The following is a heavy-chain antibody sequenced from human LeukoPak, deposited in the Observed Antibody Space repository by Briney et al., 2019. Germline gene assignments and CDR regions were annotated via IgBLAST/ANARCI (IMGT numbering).Heavy chain of an antibody. J-gene: IGHJ6*03. D-gene: IGHD6-13*01. Sequence: SSETLSLTCTVSGYSISSGYYWGWIRQPPGKGLEWIGSIYHSGSTYYNPSLKSRVTMSVDTSKNQFSLKLSSVTAPDPAVYSGATAAAGTSTDLYYSSYYMDVWAKGPRSPSP. CDR2: IYHSGST. V-gene: IGHV4-38-2*02. CDR3: ATAAAGTSTDLYYSSYYMDV. CDR1: GYSISSGYY.